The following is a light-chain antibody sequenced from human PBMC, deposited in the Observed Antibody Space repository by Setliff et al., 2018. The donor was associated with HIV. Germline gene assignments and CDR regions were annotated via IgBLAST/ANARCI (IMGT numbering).Light chain of an antibody. CDR2: DAT. V-gene: IGLV2-14*03. Sequence: QSVLAQPASVSGSPGQSITISCTGTSSDIGDTYSVSWYQQHPGKVPKLLIYDATHRPSGVSSRFSASKSGNTASLTISGLQAEDEAGYYCSSYTNSRTLVFGTGTQLTVL. J-gene: IGLJ1*01. CDR1: SSDIGDTYS. CDR3: SSYTNSRTLV.